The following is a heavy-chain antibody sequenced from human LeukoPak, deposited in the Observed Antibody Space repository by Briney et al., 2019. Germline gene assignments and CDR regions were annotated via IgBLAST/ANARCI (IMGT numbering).Heavy chain of an antibody. J-gene: IGHJ3*02. V-gene: IGHV1-69*04. CDR1: GGSFSSYV. CDR2: IIPVLGVS. Sequence: ASVKVSCKAPGGSFSSYVITWVRQAPGQGLEWMGRIIPVLGVSNFAQKFEGRVTITADKSTNTAHMELRRLESGDTAVYYCARDRDKLLYPTNDAFDIWGQGTMVTVSS. D-gene: IGHD2-2*02. CDR3: ARDRDKLLYPTNDAFDI.